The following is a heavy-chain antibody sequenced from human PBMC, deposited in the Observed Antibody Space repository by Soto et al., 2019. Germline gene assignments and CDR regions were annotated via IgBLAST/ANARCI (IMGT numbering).Heavy chain of an antibody. Sequence: QLQLQESGSRLVRPSQTLSLTCAVSGGSLSSDGYSWNWIRQPPGKGLEWIGYIYQSGSTSYNPSLKGRVSISIDMSKKPFSLRLTSVTAADAAVYYCARADWNHLLDYWGQGTLISVSS. J-gene: IGHJ4*02. CDR2: IYQSGST. D-gene: IGHD1-1*01. CDR1: GGSLSSDGYS. V-gene: IGHV4-30-2*01. CDR3: ARADWNHLLDY.